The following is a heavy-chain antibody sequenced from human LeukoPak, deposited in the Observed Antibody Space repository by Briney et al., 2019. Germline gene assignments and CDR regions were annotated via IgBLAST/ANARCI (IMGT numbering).Heavy chain of an antibody. CDR2: IHTSGST. D-gene: IGHD6-19*01. J-gene: IGHJ4*02. CDR1: GGSISNYH. V-gene: IGHV4-4*07. Sequence: SETLSLTCTVSGGSISNYHWSWIRQPAGKGLEWIGQIHTSGSTNYNPPLKSRVSMSIDTTEDQVSLTIRSVTAADTAFHYCARRDISSGWSFDYWGQGTLVTASS. CDR3: ARRDISSGWSFDY.